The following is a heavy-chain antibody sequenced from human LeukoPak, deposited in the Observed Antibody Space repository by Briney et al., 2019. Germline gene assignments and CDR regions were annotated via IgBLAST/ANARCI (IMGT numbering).Heavy chain of an antibody. CDR3: ARGGIVVVPAARPDRYMDV. CDR1: GGSISSGDYY. V-gene: IGHV4-30-4*08. J-gene: IGHJ6*03. Sequence: SQTLSLTCTVSGGSISSGDYYWSWIRQPPGKGLEWIGEINHSGSTNYNPSLKSRVTISVDTSKNQFSLKLSSVTAADTAVYCCARGGIVVVPAARPDRYMDVWGKGTTVTVSS. CDR2: INHSGST. D-gene: IGHD2-2*01.